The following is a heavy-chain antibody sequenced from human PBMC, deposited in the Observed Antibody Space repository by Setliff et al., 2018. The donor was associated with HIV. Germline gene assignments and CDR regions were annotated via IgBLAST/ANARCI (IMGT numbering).Heavy chain of an antibody. D-gene: IGHD1-26*01. CDR1: GFAFSFYA. CDR2: ISGSGDIT. Sequence: GGSLRLSCAASGFAFSFYAMNWVRQAPGKGLEWVSVISGSGDITYYRESVRGRFTVSRDNSNNTVYLQMNSLRAEDTAVYYCARDRYSGSSTDYWGQGTLVTVPQ. V-gene: IGHV3-23*01. CDR3: ARDRYSGSSTDY. J-gene: IGHJ4*02.